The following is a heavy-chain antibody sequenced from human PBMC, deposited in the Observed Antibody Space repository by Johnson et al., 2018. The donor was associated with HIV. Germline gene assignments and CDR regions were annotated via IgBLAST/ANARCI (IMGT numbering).Heavy chain of an antibody. CDR1: GFTFSSYW. J-gene: IGHJ3*02. V-gene: IGHV3-7*01. CDR2: IKQDGSEK. D-gene: IGHD2-8*01. Sequence: LVESGGGLVQPGGSLRLSCAASGFTFSSYWMSWVRQAPGKGLEWVANIKQDGSEKYYVDSVKGRFTISRDNSKNTLYLQMNTLRAEDTAVYYCARGGVVQDGVYIRGLGKMVTVSS. CDR3: ARGGVVQDGVYI.